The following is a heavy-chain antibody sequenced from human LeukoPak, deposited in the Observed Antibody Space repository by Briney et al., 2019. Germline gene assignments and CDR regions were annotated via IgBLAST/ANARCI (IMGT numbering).Heavy chain of an antibody. D-gene: IGHD3-3*01. J-gene: IGHJ6*02. CDR2: IWYDGSNK. CDR1: GFTFSSYG. V-gene: IGHV3-33*01. CDR3: ARGQGGFWSGYWMGYYYYGMDV. Sequence: QSGRSLRLSCAASGFTFSSYGMHWVRQAPGKGLECVAVIWYDGSNKYYADSVKGRFTISRDNSKNTLYLQMNSLRAEDTAVYYCARGQGGFWSGYWMGYYYYGMDVWGQGTTVTVSS.